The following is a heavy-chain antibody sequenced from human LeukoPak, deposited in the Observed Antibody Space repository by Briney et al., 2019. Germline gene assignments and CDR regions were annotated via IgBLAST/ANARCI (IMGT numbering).Heavy chain of an antibody. CDR2: ISTSSSYI. J-gene: IGHJ6*04. CDR3: AELGITMIGGV. Sequence: MPGGSLRLSCAASRFTFSSYVMKWVRQVPGKGLEWVSSISTSSSYIYYADSVKGRFTISRDNAKNSLYLQMNSLRAEDTAVYYCAELGITMIGGVWGKGTTVTISS. D-gene: IGHD3-10*02. V-gene: IGHV3-21*01. CDR1: RFTFSSYV.